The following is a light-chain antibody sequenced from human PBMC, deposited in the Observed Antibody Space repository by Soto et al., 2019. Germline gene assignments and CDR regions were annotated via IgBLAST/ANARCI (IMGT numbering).Light chain of an antibody. CDR2: SSS. J-gene: IGKJ1*01. V-gene: IGKV3-15*01. Sequence: VMTQFPTTPSVSPGGRAPPSCRASQSVTSNLAWYQHKPGQAPRLLIYSSSTRAAGIPARFGGSGSGTEFTFSISSLQSEDFAVYYCQQYNNWPRTFGQGTKVDIK. CDR1: QSVTSN. CDR3: QQYNNWPRT.